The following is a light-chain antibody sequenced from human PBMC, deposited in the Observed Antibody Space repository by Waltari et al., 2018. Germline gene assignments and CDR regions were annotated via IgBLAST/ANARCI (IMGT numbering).Light chain of an antibody. CDR1: SNDVGSYSL. J-gene: IGLJ3*02. Sequence: QSALTQPASVSGSPGQSITISCIGVSNDVGSYSLVSWYQHHPDKAPKLLIYDDIKRPSGVSYRCSGSRSGNTASLTISGLQAEDEADYFCSSYAGDRTWVFGGGTKLSVL. V-gene: IGLV2-23*01. CDR3: SSYAGDRTWV. CDR2: DDI.